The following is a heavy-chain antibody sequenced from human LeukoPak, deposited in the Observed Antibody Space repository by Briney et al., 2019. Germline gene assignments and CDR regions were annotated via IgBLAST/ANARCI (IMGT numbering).Heavy chain of an antibody. CDR2: IYTSGST. CDR1: GGSISSYY. J-gene: IGHJ2*01. Sequence: PSETLSLTCTVSGGSISSYYWSWIRQPAGKGLEWIGRIYTSGSTNYNPSLKSRVTMSVDTSKNQFSLKLSSVTAADTAVYYCARDPVPTPNRGTQCWYFDLWGRGTLVTVSP. V-gene: IGHV4-4*07. D-gene: IGHD1-26*01. CDR3: ARDPVPTPNRGTQCWYFDL.